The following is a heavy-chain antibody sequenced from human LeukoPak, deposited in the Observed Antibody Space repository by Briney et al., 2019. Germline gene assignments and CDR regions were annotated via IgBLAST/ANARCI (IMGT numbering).Heavy chain of an antibody. CDR2: INHSGST. D-gene: IGHD3-9*01. Sequence: PSETLSLTCAVYGGSFSGYYWSWIRQPPGKGLDWIGEINHSGSTNYNPSLRSRVTISVDTSKNQFSLKLSSVTAADTAVYYCARGREYYDILTGYYKPPYYFDYWGQGTLVTVSS. V-gene: IGHV4-34*01. CDR3: ARGREYYDILTGYYKPPYYFDY. J-gene: IGHJ4*02. CDR1: GGSFSGYY.